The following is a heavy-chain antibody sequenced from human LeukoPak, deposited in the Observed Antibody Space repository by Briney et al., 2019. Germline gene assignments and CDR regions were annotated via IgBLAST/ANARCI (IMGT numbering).Heavy chain of an antibody. CDR2: IYPSDSDT. V-gene: IGHV5-51*07. Sequence: GESLKISCKASGYNFATYWIGWVHQMPGKGLEWMGIIYPSDSDTRYSPSFQGQVTISADKSISTAYLQWGSLRASDTAIYYCARTGSRYCQDSWGQGTLVTVSS. J-gene: IGHJ4*02. CDR3: ARTGSRYCQDS. D-gene: IGHD2-15*01. CDR1: GYNFATYW.